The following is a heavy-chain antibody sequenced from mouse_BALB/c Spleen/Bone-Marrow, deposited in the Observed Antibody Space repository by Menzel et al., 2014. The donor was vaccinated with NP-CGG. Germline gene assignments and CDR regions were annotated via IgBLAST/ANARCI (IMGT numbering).Heavy chain of an antibody. CDR2: TNPDSSTI. CDR1: GFDFSRYW. CDR3: TRLHYYGYSAY. V-gene: IGHV4-1*02. J-gene: IGHJ3*01. Sequence: EVMLVESGGGLVQPGGSLKLSCAASGFDFSRYWMSWVRQAPGKGLEWIGETNPDSSTINYTPSLKDKFIISRVNAKNTLYLQKSKVRSEDTALYYCTRLHYYGYSAYWGQGTLVTVST. D-gene: IGHD1-2*01.